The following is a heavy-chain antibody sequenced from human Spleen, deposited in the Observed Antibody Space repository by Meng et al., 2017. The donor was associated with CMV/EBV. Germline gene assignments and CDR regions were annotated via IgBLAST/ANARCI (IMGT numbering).Heavy chain of an antibody. D-gene: IGHD3-3*01. V-gene: IGHV1-2*02. CDR1: GYTFTGYY. Sequence: ASVKVSCKASGYTFTGYYMHWVRQAPGQGLEWMGWINPNSGGTNYAQKFQGRVTMTRDTSISTAYMELRSLRSDDTAVYYCARDLGEYDFWSGYSPTYYFDYWGQGTLVTVSS. CDR2: INPNSGGT. J-gene: IGHJ4*02. CDR3: ARDLGEYDFWSGYSPTYYFDY.